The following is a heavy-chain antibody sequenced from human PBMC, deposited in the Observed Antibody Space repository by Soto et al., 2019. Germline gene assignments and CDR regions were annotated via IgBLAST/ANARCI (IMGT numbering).Heavy chain of an antibody. V-gene: IGHV1-3*01. CDR3: ARTYSSSWSYRFDY. CDR2: INAGNGNT. CDR1: GYTFTSYA. D-gene: IGHD6-13*01. Sequence: ASVKVSCKASGYTFTSYAMQWVRQAPGQRLEWMGWINAGNGNTKYSQKFQGRVTITRDTSASTAYMELSSLRSEDTAVYYCARTYSSSWSYRFDYWGQGTLVTVYS. J-gene: IGHJ4*02.